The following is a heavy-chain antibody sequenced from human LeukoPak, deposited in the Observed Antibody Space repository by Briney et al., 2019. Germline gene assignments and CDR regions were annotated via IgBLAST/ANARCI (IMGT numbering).Heavy chain of an antibody. V-gene: IGHV4-59*08. J-gene: IGHJ4*01. CDR3: ARHRDYYDT. D-gene: IGHD3-22*01. Sequence: SETLSLTCTVSGASINNNFWTWIRQPPGKGLEWIGYIYSSGSANYNPTLKSRVIISGDTSKNQISLNLTSVTAADTAVYFCARHRDYYDTWGHGTLVTVSS. CDR1: GASINNNF. CDR2: IYSSGSA.